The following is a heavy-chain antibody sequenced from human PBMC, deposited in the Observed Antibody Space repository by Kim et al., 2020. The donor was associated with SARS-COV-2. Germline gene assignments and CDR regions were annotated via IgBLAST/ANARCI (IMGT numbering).Heavy chain of an antibody. Sequence: VDSVKCRFTISRDNAKNSLYMQMNSLRAEDTAVYYCARESDTEDPYYLDYWGQGTLVTVSS. J-gene: IGHJ4*02. CDR3: ARESDTEDPYYLDY. D-gene: IGHD5-18*01. V-gene: IGHV3-7*03.